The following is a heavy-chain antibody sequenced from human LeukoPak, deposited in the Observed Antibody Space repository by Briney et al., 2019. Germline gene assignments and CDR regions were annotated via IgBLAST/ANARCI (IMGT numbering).Heavy chain of an antibody. CDR3: AELGITMIGGV. V-gene: IGHV3-48*03. Sequence: GGSLRLSCAASGFTFSTYWMHWVRQAPGKGLEWVSYISSSGSTIYYADSVKGRFTISRDNAKNSLYLQMNSLRAEDTAVYYCAELGITMIGGVWGKGTTVTISS. CDR2: ISSSGSTI. D-gene: IGHD3-10*02. J-gene: IGHJ6*04. CDR1: GFTFSTYW.